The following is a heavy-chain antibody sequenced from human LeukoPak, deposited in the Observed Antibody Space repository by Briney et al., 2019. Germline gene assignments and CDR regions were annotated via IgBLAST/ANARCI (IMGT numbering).Heavy chain of an antibody. CDR1: GYSFTSYW. Sequence: PGESLKISWKGSGYSFTSYWIGWVRQVPGKGLEWMGMIYPGDSDTRYSPSFQGQVTISADKSISTAYLQWSSLKASDTAMYYCASSLGIYDSSGYRVFDYWGQGTLVTVSS. CDR3: ASSLGIYDSSGYRVFDY. D-gene: IGHD3-22*01. V-gene: IGHV5-51*03. J-gene: IGHJ4*02. CDR2: IYPGDSDT.